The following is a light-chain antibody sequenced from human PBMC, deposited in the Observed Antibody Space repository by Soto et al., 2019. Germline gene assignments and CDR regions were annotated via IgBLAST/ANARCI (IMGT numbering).Light chain of an antibody. CDR2: GAS. Sequence: EIVLTQSPATLSVSLGHSATLSCSSSHSVSSSYLAWYQQKPGQAPRLLIYGASNRATGIPDRFGGSGSGTEFTLTINSLQSEDSAVYYCQQHNQWPITFGQGTRLEI. CDR1: HSVSSSY. CDR3: QQHNQWPIT. V-gene: IGKV3D-15*01. J-gene: IGKJ5*01.